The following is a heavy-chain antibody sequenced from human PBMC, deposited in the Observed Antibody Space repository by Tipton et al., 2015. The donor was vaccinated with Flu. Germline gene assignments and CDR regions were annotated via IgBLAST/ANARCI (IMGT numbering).Heavy chain of an antibody. Sequence: SLRLSCAASGFTFSSYEMNWVRQAPGKGLEWVSHISSSGSTIYYVDSVKGRFTISRDNAKNSLYLQMNGLRAEDTAVYYCASGDFWSGYYTDYWGQGTLVTVSS. CDR1: GFTFSSYE. D-gene: IGHD3-3*01. CDR3: ASGDFWSGYYTDY. CDR2: ISSSGSTI. J-gene: IGHJ4*02. V-gene: IGHV3-48*03.